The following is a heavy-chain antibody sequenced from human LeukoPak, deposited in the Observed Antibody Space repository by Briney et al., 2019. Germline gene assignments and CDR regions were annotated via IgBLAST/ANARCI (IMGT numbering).Heavy chain of an antibody. Sequence: PSETLSLTCTVSGGSISSSSYYWGWIRQPPGKGLEWIGSIYYSGSTYYNPSLKSRVTISVDTSKNQFSPKLSSVTAADTAVYYCAGHHPRNTVDFWGQGTLVTVSS. CDR1: GGSISSSSYY. CDR3: AGHHPRNTVDF. CDR2: IYYSGST. V-gene: IGHV4-39*01. D-gene: IGHD2/OR15-2a*01. J-gene: IGHJ4*02.